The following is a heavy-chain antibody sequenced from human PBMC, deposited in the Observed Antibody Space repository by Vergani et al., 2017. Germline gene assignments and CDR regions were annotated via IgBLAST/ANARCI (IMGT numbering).Heavy chain of an antibody. CDR3: ARGSGGHLSPSRLYFDY. CDR2: IYYSGST. D-gene: IGHD3-10*01. Sequence: QVQLQQWGPGLVKPSQTLSLTCTVSGGSISSGGYYWSWIRQHPGKGLEWIGYIYYSGSTYYNPSLKSRVTISVDTSKNQFSLKLSSVTAADTAVYYCARGSGGHLSPSRLYFDYWGQGTLVTVSS. J-gene: IGHJ4*02. CDR1: GGSISSGGYY. V-gene: IGHV4-31*03.